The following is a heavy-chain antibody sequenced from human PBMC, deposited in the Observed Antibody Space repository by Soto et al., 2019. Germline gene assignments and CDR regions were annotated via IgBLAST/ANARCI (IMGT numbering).Heavy chain of an antibody. CDR1: LGSLVHYP. V-gene: IGHV1-69*13. Sequence: VHVSFQDSLGSLVHYPINWVRQTPGQGVAWLGGFIPVYRTLNYAQKVQGRVTITADESTGTAYMTMSSLASKDTAVYYCATGVIWIGYFAVDSWGQGTRVTVSS. CDR2: FIPVYRTL. D-gene: IGHD3-3*01. J-gene: IGHJ4*02. CDR3: ATGVIWIGYFAVDS.